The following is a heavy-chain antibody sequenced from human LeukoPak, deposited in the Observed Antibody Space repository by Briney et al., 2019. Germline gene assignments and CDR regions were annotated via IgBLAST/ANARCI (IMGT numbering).Heavy chain of an antibody. D-gene: IGHD2-15*01. J-gene: IGHJ4*02. V-gene: IGHV3-53*01. CDR1: GFTVSSNY. CDR3: AIPELAAADY. CDR2: NSGGST. Sequence: GGSLRLSCAASGFTVSSNYMSWVRQAPGKGLEWVSVNSGGSTYYADSVKGRFTISRDNSKNTLYLQMNSLRAEDTAVYYCAIPELAAADYWGQGTLVTVSS.